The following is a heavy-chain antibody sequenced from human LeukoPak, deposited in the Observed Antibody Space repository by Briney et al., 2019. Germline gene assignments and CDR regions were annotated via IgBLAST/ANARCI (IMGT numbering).Heavy chain of an antibody. D-gene: IGHD1-26*01. Sequence: ASVKVSCKASGYTFTSYYMHWVRQAPGQGLEWMGIINPSGGSTSYAQKFQGRVTMTRDTSTSTVYMELSNLRSEDTAVYYCARDGPSPGIRSGSHDYRGQGTLVTVSS. V-gene: IGHV1-46*01. J-gene: IGHJ4*02. CDR3: ARDGPSPGIRSGSHDY. CDR2: INPSGGST. CDR1: GYTFTSYY.